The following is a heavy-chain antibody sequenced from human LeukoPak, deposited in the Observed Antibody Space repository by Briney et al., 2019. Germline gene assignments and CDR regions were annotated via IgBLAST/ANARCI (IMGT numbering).Heavy chain of an antibody. CDR2: INPSGGST. CDR3: AALDFQH. Sequence: ASVKVSCKASGYTFTSYGISWVRQAPGQGLEWMGIINPSGGSTSYAQKFQGRVTMTRDMSTSTVYMELSSLRSEDTAVYYCAALDFQHWGQGTLVTVSS. V-gene: IGHV1-46*01. CDR1: GYTFTSYG. J-gene: IGHJ1*01.